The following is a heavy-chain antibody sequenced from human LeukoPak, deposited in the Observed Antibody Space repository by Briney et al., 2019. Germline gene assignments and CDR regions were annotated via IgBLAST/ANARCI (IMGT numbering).Heavy chain of an antibody. CDR2: TSSSSTNI. CDR3: ARVLGGYYYDSSGYDAGMDY. V-gene: IGHV3-21*01. CDR1: GFTFSSYS. Sequence: GGSLRLSCAAYGFTFSSYSMNWDRHAQGKGLEWVSSTSSSSTNISYADSVKGTITTSRDNATNSLYLQMNRLRTEDTGVYYCARVLGGYYYDSSGYDAGMDYWGQGTLVTVSS. D-gene: IGHD3-22*01. J-gene: IGHJ4*02.